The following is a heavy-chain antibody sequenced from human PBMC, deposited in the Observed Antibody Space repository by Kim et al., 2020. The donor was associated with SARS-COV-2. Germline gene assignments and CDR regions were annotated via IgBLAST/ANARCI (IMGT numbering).Heavy chain of an antibody. J-gene: IGHJ4*02. CDR3: ARGSGWAFDY. CDR2: ISISTDNT. Sequence: ASVKVSCKASGYTFINYVMHWVRQAPGQRPEWMGLISISTDNTKFSQKFQGRVNITRDTSASTAYMELTSLRSEDTAIYYCARGSGWAFDYWGQGTLVTVAS. V-gene: IGHV1-3*04. CDR1: GYTFINYV. D-gene: IGHD6-19*01.